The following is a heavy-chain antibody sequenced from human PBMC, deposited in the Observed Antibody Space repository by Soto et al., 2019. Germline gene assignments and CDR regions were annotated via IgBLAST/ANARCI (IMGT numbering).Heavy chain of an antibody. Sequence: QVQLQESGPGLVKPSGTLSLTCAVSSGSISSSNWWSWVRQPPGKGLEWIGEIYHSGSTNYNPSLKSRVTISVAKSKNQFSLKLTSVTAADTAVYYCARDRLNSKPYYYYYMDVWGKGTTVTVSS. D-gene: IGHD3-22*01. CDR3: ARDRLNSKPYYYYYMDV. CDR2: IYHSGST. CDR1: SGSISSSNW. V-gene: IGHV4-4*02. J-gene: IGHJ6*03.